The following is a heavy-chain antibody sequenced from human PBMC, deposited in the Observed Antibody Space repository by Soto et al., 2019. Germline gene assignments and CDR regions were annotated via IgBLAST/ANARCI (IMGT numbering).Heavy chain of an antibody. Sequence: PGGSLRLSCGASGFDFNNYWMHWVRQAPGKGLEWVAGIWYDGSDKFYPDSVKGRFTISRDNSKNTVFLQMNSLRVEDTAVYYCARDGERGYDSSGYNFHHWGQGTLVTVSS. J-gene: IGHJ1*01. CDR1: GFDFNNYW. D-gene: IGHD3-22*01. CDR3: ARDGERGYDSSGYNFHH. V-gene: IGHV3-33*08. CDR2: IWYDGSDK.